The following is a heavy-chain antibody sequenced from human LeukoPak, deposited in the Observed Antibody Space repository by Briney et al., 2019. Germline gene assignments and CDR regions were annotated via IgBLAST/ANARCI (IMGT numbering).Heavy chain of an antibody. Sequence: SETLPLTCTVSGGSISRYYWSWIRQPAGKGLEWIGRIYTSGSTNYNPSLKSRVTMSVDTSKNQFSLKLSSVTAADTAVYYCARDGLRYFDSGDYWGQGTLVTVSS. CDR1: GGSISRYY. J-gene: IGHJ4*02. CDR3: ARDGLRYFDSGDY. D-gene: IGHD3-9*01. CDR2: IYTSGST. V-gene: IGHV4-4*07.